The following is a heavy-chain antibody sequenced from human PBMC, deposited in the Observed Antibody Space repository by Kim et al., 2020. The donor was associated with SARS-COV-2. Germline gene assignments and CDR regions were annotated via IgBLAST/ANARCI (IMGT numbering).Heavy chain of an antibody. CDR3: TKLRSSGWSPNDAFDI. D-gene: IGHD6-19*01. J-gene: IGHJ3*02. V-gene: IGHV3-9*01. CDR1: GFTFDDYA. CDR2: ISWNSGRV. Sequence: GGSLRLSCTASGFTFDDYAMHWVRQAPGKGLEWVSDISWNSGRVAYADSVKGRFTISRDNAKNSLYLQMNSLRAEDTALYYCTKLRSSGWSPNDAFDIWGQGTMVTVSS.